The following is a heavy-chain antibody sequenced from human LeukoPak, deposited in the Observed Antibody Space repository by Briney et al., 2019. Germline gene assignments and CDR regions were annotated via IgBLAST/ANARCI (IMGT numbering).Heavy chain of an antibody. CDR3: ANGKEGKVVPAAIQLPSDY. Sequence: GGSLRLSCAASGFTFSSYGMHWVRQAPGKGLEWVAFIRYDGSNKYYADSVKGRFTISRDNSKNTLYLQMNSLRAEDTAVYYCANGKEGKVVPAAIQLPSDYWGQGTLVTVSS. CDR2: IRYDGSNK. V-gene: IGHV3-30*02. CDR1: GFTFSSYG. J-gene: IGHJ4*02. D-gene: IGHD2-2*01.